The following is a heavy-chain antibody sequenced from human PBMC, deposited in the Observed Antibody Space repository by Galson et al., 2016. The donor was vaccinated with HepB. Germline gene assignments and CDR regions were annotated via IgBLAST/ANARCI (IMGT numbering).Heavy chain of an antibody. CDR3: ARVGSVGASFPRLGQHPWSRPKKYPTSGSRTNFDQ. V-gene: IGHV4-34*01. Sequence: SGSTNYNPSLKSRVTISVDTSKNQFSLKFYSVTAADTAVYYCARVGSVGASFPRLGQHPWSRPKKYPTSGSRTNFDQWGQGTLVTVSS. CDR2: SGST. J-gene: IGHJ4*02. D-gene: IGHD1-26*01.